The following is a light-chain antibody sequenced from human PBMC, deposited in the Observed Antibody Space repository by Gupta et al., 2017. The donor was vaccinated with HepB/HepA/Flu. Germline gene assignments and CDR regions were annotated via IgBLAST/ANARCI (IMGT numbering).Light chain of an antibody. CDR2: RNN. CDR1: SSNIGSNY. J-gene: IGLJ3*02. Sequence: QSVLTQPLSASGTPGQRVTISCSGTSSNIGSNYVYWYQQLPGTAPKLLIYRNNDRPSVVPDRFSGAKFGTSASLAISGLRSEDEADYHCAAWDNTLRGNLVFGGGTKLTVL. V-gene: IGLV1-47*01. CDR3: AAWDNTLRGNLV.